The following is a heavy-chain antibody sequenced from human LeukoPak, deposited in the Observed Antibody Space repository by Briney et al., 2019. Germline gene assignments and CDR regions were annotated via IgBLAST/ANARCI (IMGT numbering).Heavy chain of an antibody. J-gene: IGHJ4*02. Sequence: SETLSLTRAVYGGSFSGYYWSWIRQPPGKGLEWIGEINHSGSTNYNPSLKSRVTISVDTSKNQFSLKLSSVTAADTAVYYCARAGLGYNRNPDFAYWGQATLVTVSS. CDR2: INHSGST. D-gene: IGHD5-24*01. V-gene: IGHV4-34*01. CDR3: ARAGLGYNRNPDFAY. CDR1: GGSFSGYY.